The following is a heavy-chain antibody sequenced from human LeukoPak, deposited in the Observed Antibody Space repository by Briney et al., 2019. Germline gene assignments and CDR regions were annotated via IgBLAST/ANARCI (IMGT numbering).Heavy chain of an antibody. D-gene: IGHD6-13*01. V-gene: IGHV3-30*02. CDR2: IRYDGSNK. J-gene: IGHJ4*02. CDR1: GFTFSSYG. CDR3: AKDLVRGSSWYASNFDY. Sequence: GGSLRLSCAASGFTFSSYGMHWVRQAPGKGLERVAFIRYDGSNKYYADSVKGRFTISRDNSKNTLYLQMNSLRAEDTAVYYCAKDLVRGSSWYASNFDYWGQGTLVTVSS.